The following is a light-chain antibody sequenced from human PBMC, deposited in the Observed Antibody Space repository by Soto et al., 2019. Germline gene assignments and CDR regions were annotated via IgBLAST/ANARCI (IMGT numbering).Light chain of an antibody. CDR1: SGIIASNY. V-gene: IGLV6-57*03. Sequence: QSVSESPGKTVTISCTRSSGIIASNYVQWYQQRPGSAPTTVIFEDYQRPSGVPDRFFGSIDISSNSASLTISGLKTEDEADYYCQSYDSSIVVFGGGTKLTV. CDR2: EDY. CDR3: QSYDSSIVV. J-gene: IGLJ2*01.